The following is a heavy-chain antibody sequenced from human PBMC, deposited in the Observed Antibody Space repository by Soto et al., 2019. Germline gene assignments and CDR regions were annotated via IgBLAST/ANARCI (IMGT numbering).Heavy chain of an antibody. CDR3: AKDSSSALPYYYYYGMDV. Sequence: GGSLRLSCAASGFTFSSYGMHWVRQAPGKGLEWVAVISYDGSNKYYADSVKGRFTISRDNSKNTLYLQMNSLRAEDTAVYYCAKDSSSALPYYYYYGMDVWGQGTTVTVSS. J-gene: IGHJ6*02. V-gene: IGHV3-30*18. CDR1: GFTFSSYG. CDR2: ISYDGSNK. D-gene: IGHD6-6*01.